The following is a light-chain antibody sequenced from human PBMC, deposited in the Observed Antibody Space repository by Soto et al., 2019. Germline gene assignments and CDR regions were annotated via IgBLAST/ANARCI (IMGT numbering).Light chain of an antibody. J-gene: IGKJ1*01. Sequence: EIVLTQSPGTLSLSPGERATLSCRASQSVSSSYLAWYQQKPGQAPRLFIYDSSITATGIPDRFSGSGSGTEFTLTISRLEPEDFAVYYCQQYGLSPRTFGRGTKEEIK. CDR1: QSVSSSY. CDR3: QQYGLSPRT. V-gene: IGKV3-20*01. CDR2: DSS.